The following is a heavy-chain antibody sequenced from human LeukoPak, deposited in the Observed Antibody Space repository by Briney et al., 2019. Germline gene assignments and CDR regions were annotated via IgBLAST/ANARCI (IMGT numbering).Heavy chain of an antibody. D-gene: IGHD3-3*01. CDR2: IYSGGST. CDR3: ARDLLEWYFDY. Sequence: GGSLRLSCAASGFTFSSYEMNWVRQTPGKGLEWVSAIYSGGSTYYADSVKGRFTISRDNSKNTLYLQMNSLRAEDTAVYYCARDLLEWYFDYWGQGTLVTVSS. V-gene: IGHV3-66*01. J-gene: IGHJ4*02. CDR1: GFTFSSYE.